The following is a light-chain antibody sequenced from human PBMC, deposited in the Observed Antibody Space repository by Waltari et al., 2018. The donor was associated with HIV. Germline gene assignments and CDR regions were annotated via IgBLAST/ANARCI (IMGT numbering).Light chain of an antibody. V-gene: IGLV1-44*01. CDR2: SNN. CDR1: SSNIGSNT. J-gene: IGLJ2*01. CDR3: AAWDDSLNGVV. Sequence: QSVLTQPPSASGTPGQRVTISCSGSSSNIGSNTVNWYQQLPGTAPKLLIYSNNQRPSGGPDLFSGAKSGTSASLAISGLQSEDEADYYCAAWDDSLNGVVFGGGTKLTVL.